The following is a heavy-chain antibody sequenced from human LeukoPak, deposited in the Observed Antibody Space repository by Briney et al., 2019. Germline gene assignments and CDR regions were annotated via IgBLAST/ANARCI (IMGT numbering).Heavy chain of an antibody. V-gene: IGHV7-4-1*02. CDR3: ARDDYVWGSYRPWGDY. Sequence: GASVKVSCKASGYTFTSYGISWVRQAPGQGLEWMGWINTNTGNPTYAQGFTGRFVFSLDTSVSTAYLQISSLKAEDTAVYYCARDDYVWGSYRPWGDYWGQGTLVTVSS. J-gene: IGHJ4*02. D-gene: IGHD3-16*02. CDR1: GYTFTSYG. CDR2: INTNTGNP.